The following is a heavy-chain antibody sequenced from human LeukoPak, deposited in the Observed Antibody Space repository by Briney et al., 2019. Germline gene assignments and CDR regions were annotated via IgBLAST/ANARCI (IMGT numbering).Heavy chain of an antibody. CDR3: ATPYY. Sequence: SETLSLTCTVSGDSISTFYWNWIRQPPGKGLEWIGHIYYSGSTNYNPSLKSRVTMSVDTSKNQFSLKLSSVTAADTAVYYCATPYYWGQGTLVTVSS. CDR2: IYYSGST. J-gene: IGHJ4*02. V-gene: IGHV4-59*12. CDR1: GDSISTFY.